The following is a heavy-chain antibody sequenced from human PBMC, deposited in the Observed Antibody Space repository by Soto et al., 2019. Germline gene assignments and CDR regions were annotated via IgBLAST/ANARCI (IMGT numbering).Heavy chain of an antibody. J-gene: IGHJ4*02. CDR1: GFTFSSYG. D-gene: IGHD6-19*01. CDR2: IWYDGSNK. CDR3: ARDYWPSLEAGAGIGY. Sequence: QVQLVESGGGVVQPGRSLRLSCAASGFTFSSYGMHWVRQAPGKGLEWVAVIWYDGSNKYYADSVKGRFTISRDNSKNTLYLQMNSLRAEDTAVYYCARDYWPSLEAGAGIGYWGQGTLVTVSS. V-gene: IGHV3-33*01.